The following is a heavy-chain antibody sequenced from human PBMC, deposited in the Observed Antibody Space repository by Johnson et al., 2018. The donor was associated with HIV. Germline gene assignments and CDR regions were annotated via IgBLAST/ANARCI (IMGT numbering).Heavy chain of an antibody. CDR3: ARDRSMDDAFDI. D-gene: IGHD1-26*01. V-gene: IGHV3-30*02. CDR1: GFTFIYYG. CDR2: IWHDGRDV. J-gene: IGHJ3*02. Sequence: QVQLVESGGGVVQPGGSLRLSCAASGFTFIYYGMHWVRQVPGKGLEWVAFIWHDGRDVYYVDSVKGRFTISRDNSKNTLYLQMNSLRAEDTAVYYCARDRSMDDAFDIWGRGTMVTVSS.